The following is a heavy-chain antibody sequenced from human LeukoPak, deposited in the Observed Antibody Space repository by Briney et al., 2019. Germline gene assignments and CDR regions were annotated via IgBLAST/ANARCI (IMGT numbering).Heavy chain of an antibody. D-gene: IGHD3-9*01. J-gene: IGHJ4*02. Sequence: PSETLSLTCTVSGGSISSSSYYWGWIRQPPGKGLEWIGSIYYSGSTYYNPSLKSRVTISVDTSKNQFSLKLSSVTAADTAVYYCARDPIDWYNFPYYFDYWGQGTLVTVSS. CDR2: IYYSGST. V-gene: IGHV4-39*07. CDR1: GGSISSSSYY. CDR3: ARDPIDWYNFPYYFDY.